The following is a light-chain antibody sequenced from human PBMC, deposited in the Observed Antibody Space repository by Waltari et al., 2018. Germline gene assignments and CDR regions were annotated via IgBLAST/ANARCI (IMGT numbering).Light chain of an antibody. CDR3: QQSYSTLGT. V-gene: IGKV1-39*01. CDR1: QSISSY. CDR2: AAS. J-gene: IGKJ1*01. Sequence: DIQMTQPPSSLSASVGDTFTITCRASQSISSYLNWYQQKPGKAPKLLIYAASSLQSGVPSRFSGSGSGTDFTLNISSLQPEDFATYYCQQSYSTLGTFGQGTKVEIK.